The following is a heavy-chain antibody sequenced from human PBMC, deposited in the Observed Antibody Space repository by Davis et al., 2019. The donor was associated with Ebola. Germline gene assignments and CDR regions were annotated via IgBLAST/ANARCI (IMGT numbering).Heavy chain of an antibody. V-gene: IGHV1-58*01. Sequence: SVKVSCKPSGFTFTRSAVQWVRQARGQLLESIGWIVVGNGNTNYAQKFRERVTITRDMSTSTAYRELSSLTSADTAVYYGVAGGTGGADNWFDPWGQGTLVTVSS. D-gene: IGHD3-10*01. J-gene: IGHJ5*02. CDR3: VAGGTGGADNWFDP. CDR1: GFTFTRSA. CDR2: IVVGNGNT.